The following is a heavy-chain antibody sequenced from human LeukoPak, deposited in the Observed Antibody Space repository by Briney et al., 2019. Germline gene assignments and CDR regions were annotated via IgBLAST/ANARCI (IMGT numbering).Heavy chain of an antibody. D-gene: IGHD2/OR15-2a*01. CDR1: GGSITSYY. CDR3: AKSPPNSNYLDY. J-gene: IGHJ4*02. V-gene: IGHV4-4*07. Sequence: PSETLSLTCTVWGGSITSYYWMWMRQPGGKGLEGIGRIYVPKTTTYTPSLKSRVPMSVATSKSQFSLKLTSVTAADKAVYYCAKSPPNSNYLDYCGQGILVTVSS. CDR2: IYVPKTT.